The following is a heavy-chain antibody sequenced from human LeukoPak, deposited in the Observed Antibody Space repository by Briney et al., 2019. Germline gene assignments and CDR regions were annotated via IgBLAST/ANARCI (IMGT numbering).Heavy chain of an antibody. V-gene: IGHV1-18*04. CDR2: ISAYNGNT. CDR1: GYTFTGYY. CDR3: VRSGYCYGGICHSGAFDI. D-gene: IGHD2-15*01. Sequence: ASVKVSCKASGYTFTGYYMYWVRQAPGQGLEWMGWISAYNGNTNFAQKLQGRITMTTDTSTSTAYMELRSLRSDDTAVYYCVRSGYCYGGICHSGAFDIWGQGTVVTVSS. J-gene: IGHJ3*02.